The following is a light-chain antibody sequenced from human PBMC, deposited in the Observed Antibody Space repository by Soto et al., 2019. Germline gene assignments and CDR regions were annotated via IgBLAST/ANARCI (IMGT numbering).Light chain of an antibody. Sequence: DIQMTQSPSSLSTSVGDKVTITCRASQSISKYLNWYQQKPGEAPNLLIYAASSLPTGVPSRFSGSGSGTEFTLAISSLQPEDFATYFCQQSYSSFFTFGPGTKVDVK. CDR1: QSISKY. CDR3: QQSYSSFFT. J-gene: IGKJ3*01. V-gene: IGKV1-39*01. CDR2: AAS.